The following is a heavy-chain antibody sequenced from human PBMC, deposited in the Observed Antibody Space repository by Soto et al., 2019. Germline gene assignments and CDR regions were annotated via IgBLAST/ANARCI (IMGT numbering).Heavy chain of an antibody. CDR2: INPSGGST. CDR3: ATPLSARQRTASDS. CDR1: GYTFTSYY. D-gene: IGHD6-25*01. V-gene: IGHV1-46*01. Sequence: ASVKVSCKASGYTFTSYYMHWVRQAPGQGLEWMGIINPSGGSTSYAQKFQGRVTMNRDTSTSTVYMELSSLRSEETAVYYCATPLSARQRTASDSWFNGKMVT. J-gene: IGHJ3*02.